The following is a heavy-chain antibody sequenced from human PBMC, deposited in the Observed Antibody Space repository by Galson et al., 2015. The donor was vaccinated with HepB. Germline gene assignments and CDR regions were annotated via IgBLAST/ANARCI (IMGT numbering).Heavy chain of an antibody. Sequence: SLRLSCAASGFTFSSYAMHWVRQAPGKGLEYVSAISSNGGSTYYADSVKGRFTISRDNSKNTLYLQMRSLRGEDTAVYYCSRGGGAWFGELLFLFDYWGQGTLVTVSS. V-gene: IGHV3-64D*06. CDR2: ISSNGGST. CDR1: GFTFSSYA. CDR3: SRGGGAWFGELLFLFDY. J-gene: IGHJ4*02. D-gene: IGHD3-10*01.